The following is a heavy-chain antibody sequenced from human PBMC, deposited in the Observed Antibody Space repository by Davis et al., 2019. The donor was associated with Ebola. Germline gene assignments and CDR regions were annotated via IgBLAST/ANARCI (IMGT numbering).Heavy chain of an antibody. V-gene: IGHV5-51*01. D-gene: IGHD6-19*01. CDR3: ARLQAVADTYLDY. Sequence: GESLKISCQTSGYSFSRYWIGWVRQMPGKGLEWMGMIYPGDSDTRYSPSFQGQVTISADNSISTAYLQWNNLKASDTAIYYSARLQAVADTYLDYWGQGTLVTVSS. CDR2: IYPGDSDT. J-gene: IGHJ4*02. CDR1: GYSFSRYW.